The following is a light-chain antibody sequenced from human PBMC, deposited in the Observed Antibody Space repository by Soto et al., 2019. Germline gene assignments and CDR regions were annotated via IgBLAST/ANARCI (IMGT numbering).Light chain of an antibody. CDR1: QSIIPW. CDR2: KTS. CDR3: QQYHSFPLT. Sequence: DFKRTQFPSTLSPSVGDRFTITGRASQSIIPWLACYQQKPGKAPKLLIYKTSSLQSGVPSRFSGSGSGTEFTLTISGLQPDDFATYYCQQYHSFPLTFGGGTKVDIK. V-gene: IGKV1-5*03. J-gene: IGKJ4*01.